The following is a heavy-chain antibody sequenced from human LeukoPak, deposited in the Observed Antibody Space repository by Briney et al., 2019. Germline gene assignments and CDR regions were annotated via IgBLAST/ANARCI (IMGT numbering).Heavy chain of an antibody. Sequence: PGGSLRLSCAASGFTFKNAWMSWVRQAPGKGLEWVSGISGSGGNSYYADSVRGRFTISRDNSKNMLYLQMNSLRAEDTAVYYCAKDRAQQLVLDFWGQGTLVTVSS. CDR2: ISGSGGNS. CDR1: GFTFKNAW. V-gene: IGHV3-23*01. CDR3: AKDRAQQLVLDF. J-gene: IGHJ4*02. D-gene: IGHD6-13*01.